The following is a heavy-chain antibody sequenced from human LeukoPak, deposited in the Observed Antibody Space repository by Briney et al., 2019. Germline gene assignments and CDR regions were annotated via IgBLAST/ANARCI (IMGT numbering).Heavy chain of an antibody. V-gene: IGHV3-23*01. CDR3: AKRWFGELTFDY. J-gene: IGHJ4*02. CDR1: GFPLSSYG. Sequence: PGGSLRLSCAASGFPLSSYGMSWVRQAPGRGLEWDSAISGSGGSTFYADSVKGRFTISRDNSKNTVYLQMNSLRAEDTAVYYCAKRWFGELTFDYWGQGALVTVSS. D-gene: IGHD3-10*01. CDR2: ISGSGGST.